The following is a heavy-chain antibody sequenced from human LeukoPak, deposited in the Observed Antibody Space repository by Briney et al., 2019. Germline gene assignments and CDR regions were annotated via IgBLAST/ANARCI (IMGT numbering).Heavy chain of an antibody. CDR3: ARNLGVGATTHFDY. Sequence: GGSLRLSCAASGFTVSSNYMSWVRQAPGKGLEWVSVIYSGGSTYYAGSVKGRFTISRDNSKNTLYLQMNSLRAEDTAVYYCARNLGVGATTHFDYWGQGTLVTVSS. V-gene: IGHV3-66*01. CDR1: GFTVSSNY. D-gene: IGHD1-26*01. J-gene: IGHJ4*02. CDR2: IYSGGST.